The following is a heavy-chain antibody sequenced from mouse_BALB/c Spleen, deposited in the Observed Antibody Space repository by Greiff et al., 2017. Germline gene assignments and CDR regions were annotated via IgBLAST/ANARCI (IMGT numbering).Heavy chain of an antibody. Sequence: VKLQESGPELVKPGASVKISCKASGYTFTDYNMHWVKQSHGKSLEWIGYIYPYNGGTGYNQKFKSKATLTVDNSSSTAYMELRSLTSEDSAVYYCARSSTYGNYVRYFDVWGAGTTVTVSS. CDR1: GYTFTDYN. CDR2: IYPYNGGT. J-gene: IGHJ1*01. V-gene: IGHV1S29*02. D-gene: IGHD2-10*02. CDR3: ARSSTYGNYVRYFDV.